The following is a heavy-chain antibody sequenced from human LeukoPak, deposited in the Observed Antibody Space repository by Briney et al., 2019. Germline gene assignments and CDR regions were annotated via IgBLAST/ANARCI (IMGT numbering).Heavy chain of an antibody. V-gene: IGHV4-4*02. CDR1: GGSISSSNW. J-gene: IGHJ5*02. Sequence: SETLSLTCAVSGGSISSSNWWSWVRQPPGKGLEWIGEIYHSGSTNYNPSLERRVSMSVDTSKNQFSLKLSSVTAADTAVYYCARDSGTTGEVKFDPWGQGTLVIVSS. CDR2: IYHSGST. D-gene: IGHD3-10*01. CDR3: ARDSGTTGEVKFDP.